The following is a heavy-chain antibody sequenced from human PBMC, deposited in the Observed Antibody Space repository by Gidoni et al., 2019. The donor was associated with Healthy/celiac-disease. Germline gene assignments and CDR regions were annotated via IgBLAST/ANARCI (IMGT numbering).Heavy chain of an antibody. CDR1: GYPSPSYD. CDR3: ARSPPLLIVGANDAFDI. V-gene: IGHV1-8*01. CDR2: MNPKRGNT. Sequence: QVQLVQSGAAVKPPGASVKVSCKASGYPSPSYDLNWVRQDIGQGLEWMGWMNPKRGNTGYAHKSQGRVTMARKTSVRTAYMEVSSLRSEDTAVDYCARSPPLLIVGANDAFDIWGQGTMVTVSS. J-gene: IGHJ3*02. D-gene: IGHD1-26*01.